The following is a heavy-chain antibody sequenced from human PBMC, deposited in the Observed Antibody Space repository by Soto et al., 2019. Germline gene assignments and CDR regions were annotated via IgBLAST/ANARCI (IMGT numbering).Heavy chain of an antibody. CDR2: IYDSGST. CDR1: GGSISSGDYY. Sequence: SETLSLTXTVSGGSISSGDYYWSWIRQPPGKGLEWIGYIYDSGSTYYNASLKSRVTISLDTSRNQFSLKLTSVSAADTAVYYCARGGNYYGLRVWGQGTTVTVSS. V-gene: IGHV4-30-4*01. CDR3: ARGGNYYGLRV. J-gene: IGHJ6*02.